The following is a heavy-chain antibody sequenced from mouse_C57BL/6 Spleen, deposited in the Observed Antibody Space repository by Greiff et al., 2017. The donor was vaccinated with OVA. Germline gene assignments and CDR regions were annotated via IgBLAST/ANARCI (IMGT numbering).Heavy chain of an antibody. Sequence: EVKLMESGGGLVQPGGSLSLSCAASGFTFTDYYMSWVRQPPGKALEWLGFIRNKANGYTTEYSASVKGRFTISRDNSPSILYLQMNALRAEDSATYYCARYIGDYDVGAMDDWGQGTSVTVSS. D-gene: IGHD2-4*01. CDR2: IRNKANGYTT. CDR3: ARYIGDYDVGAMDD. V-gene: IGHV7-3*01. CDR1: GFTFTDYY. J-gene: IGHJ4*01.